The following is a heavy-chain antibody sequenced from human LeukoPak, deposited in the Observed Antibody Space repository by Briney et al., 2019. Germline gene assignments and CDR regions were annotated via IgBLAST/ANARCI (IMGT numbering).Heavy chain of an antibody. V-gene: IGHV1-2*06. D-gene: IGHD4-17*01. Sequence: ASVKVSCKASGYTFTSYGISWVRQAPGQGLEWMGRINPNSGDTNFAQKFQGRVTMTRDTSLSTAYMELSRLRSDDTAVYYCANLMTTVTAGPFDYWGQGTLVTVSS. CDR2: INPNSGDT. J-gene: IGHJ4*02. CDR1: GYTFTSYG. CDR3: ANLMTTVTAGPFDY.